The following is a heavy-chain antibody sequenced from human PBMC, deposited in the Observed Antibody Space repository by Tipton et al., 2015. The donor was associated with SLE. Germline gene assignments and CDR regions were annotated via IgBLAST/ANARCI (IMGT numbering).Heavy chain of an antibody. CDR2: MYTSGST. V-gene: IGHV4-61*02. D-gene: IGHD6-13*01. J-gene: IGHJ5*02. Sequence: LRLSCTVSGASITSGSFYWSWIRQSVGKGLEWIGRMYTSGSTNYNPSLRSRVTMTADTSKNQFSLKLNSLTAADTAVYYCARGSGVAAAGSWGQGTLVTVSS. CDR1: GASITSGSFY. CDR3: ARGSGVAAAGS.